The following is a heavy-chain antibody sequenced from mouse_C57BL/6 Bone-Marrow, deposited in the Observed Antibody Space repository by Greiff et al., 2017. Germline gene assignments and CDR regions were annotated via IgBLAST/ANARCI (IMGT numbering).Heavy chain of an antibody. Sequence: EVQLVESGGGLVQPGGSLKLSCAASGFTFSDYGMAWVRQAPRKGPEWVAFISNLAYSIYYADTVTGRFTISRENAKNTLYLEMSSLRSEDTAMYYCARRGLLAMDYWGQGTSVTVSS. CDR2: ISNLAYSI. V-gene: IGHV5-15*01. D-gene: IGHD6-1*01. J-gene: IGHJ4*01. CDR1: GFTFSDYG. CDR3: ARRGLLAMDY.